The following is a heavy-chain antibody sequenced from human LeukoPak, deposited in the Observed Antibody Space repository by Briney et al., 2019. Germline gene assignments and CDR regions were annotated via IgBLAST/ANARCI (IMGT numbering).Heavy chain of an antibody. Sequence: SETLSLTCTVSGASISSYYWSWLRQPPGNGLEWLGYIYYSGSTNYNPSLKSRVTISVDTSKNQFSLKLSSVTAADTAVYYCARAAGYDFWSGYHDYWGQGTLVTASS. V-gene: IGHV4-59*01. CDR1: GASISSYY. J-gene: IGHJ4*02. D-gene: IGHD3-3*01. CDR2: IYYSGST. CDR3: ARAAGYDFWSGYHDY.